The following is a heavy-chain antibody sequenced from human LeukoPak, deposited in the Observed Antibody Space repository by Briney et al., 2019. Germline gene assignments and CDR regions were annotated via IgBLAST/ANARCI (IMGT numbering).Heavy chain of an antibody. D-gene: IGHD5-12*01. V-gene: IGHV3-48*02. CDR1: GFPFSSYS. CDR3: ARDPVATSRFDY. Sequence: GGSLRLSCAASGFPFSSYSMNWVRQAPGKGLEWVSYISNSASTIYYADSVTGRFTISRDNAKNSQYLQMNSLRDEDTAVYYCARDPVATSRFDYWGQGTLVTVSS. J-gene: IGHJ4*02. CDR2: ISNSASTI.